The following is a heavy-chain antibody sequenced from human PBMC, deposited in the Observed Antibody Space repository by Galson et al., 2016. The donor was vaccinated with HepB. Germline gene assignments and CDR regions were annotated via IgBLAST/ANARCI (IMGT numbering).Heavy chain of an antibody. Sequence: SCKASGGTFASYAISWVRQAPGQGLEWMGGIIPIFGATKYAQKFQDTVTITADRSTSTAYIELSSLKSEDTAVYYCAREVGSTGAYYYYGMDLWGQGTTVIVSS. V-gene: IGHV1-69*06. CDR2: IIPIFGAT. D-gene: IGHD5/OR15-5a*01. CDR1: GGTFASYA. CDR3: AREVGSTGAYYYYGMDL. J-gene: IGHJ6*02.